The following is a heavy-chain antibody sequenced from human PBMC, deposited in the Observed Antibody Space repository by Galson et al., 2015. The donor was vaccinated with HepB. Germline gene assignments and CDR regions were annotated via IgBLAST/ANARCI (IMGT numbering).Heavy chain of an antibody. J-gene: IGHJ3*02. CDR2: ISYDGSNK. Sequence: SLRLSCAASGFTFSSYAMHWVRQAPGKGLEWVAVISYDGSNKYYADSVKGRFTISRDNSKNTLYLQMNSLRAEDTAVYYCAGSRRGQRDAFDIWGQGTMVTVSS. CDR3: AGSRRGQRDAFDI. CDR1: GFTFSSYA. V-gene: IGHV3-30-3*01.